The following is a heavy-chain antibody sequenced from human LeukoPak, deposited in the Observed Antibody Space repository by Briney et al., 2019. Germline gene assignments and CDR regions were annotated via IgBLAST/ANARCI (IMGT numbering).Heavy chain of an antibody. Sequence: ASVKVSCKASGYTFTSYDINWVRQATGQGLEWMGWMNPNSGDTGYAQKFQGRVTMTRNTSISTAYMELSSLRSEDTAVYYCARGRLWGFGELLYFDYWGQGTLVTVSS. CDR2: MNPNSGDT. CDR1: GYTFTSYD. CDR3: ARGRLWGFGELLYFDY. J-gene: IGHJ4*02. D-gene: IGHD3-10*01. V-gene: IGHV1-8*01.